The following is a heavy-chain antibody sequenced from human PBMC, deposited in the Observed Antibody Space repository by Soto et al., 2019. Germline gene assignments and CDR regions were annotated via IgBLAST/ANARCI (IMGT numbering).Heavy chain of an antibody. Sequence: QVQLVESGGGVVQPGRSLRLSCAASGFTFSSYGMHWFRQAPGKGLEWVAVISYDGSNKYYADSVKGRFTIYRDNSKNTLYLQMNSLRAEDTAVYYCAKERRSSDYYDSSGYGYFDYWGQGTLVTVSS. V-gene: IGHV3-30*18. D-gene: IGHD3-22*01. CDR1: GFTFSSYG. J-gene: IGHJ4*02. CDR2: ISYDGSNK. CDR3: AKERRSSDYYDSSGYGYFDY.